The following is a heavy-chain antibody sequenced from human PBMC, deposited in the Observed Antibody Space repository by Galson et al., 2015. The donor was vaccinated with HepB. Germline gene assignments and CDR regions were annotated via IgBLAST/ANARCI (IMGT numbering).Heavy chain of an antibody. CDR2: IFPNSGGT. Sequence: SVTVSCKASKSTFSDYYIHWVRQAPGQGLEWMGWIFPNSGGTTYAQVFQGRVTLTSDTSINTAYMYLSSLTSDDTAVYYCARGRSKWELLRDYFDYLGQGSLVTVSS. CDR1: KSTFSDYY. D-gene: IGHD1-26*01. V-gene: IGHV1-2*02. CDR3: ARGRSKWELLRDYFDY. J-gene: IGHJ4*02.